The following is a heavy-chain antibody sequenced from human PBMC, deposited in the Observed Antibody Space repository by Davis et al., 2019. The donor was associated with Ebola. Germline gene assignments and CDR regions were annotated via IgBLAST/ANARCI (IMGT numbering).Heavy chain of an antibody. V-gene: IGHV5-51*01. Sequence: GESLKISCKGSGYSFTSYWIGWVRQTPGKGLEWMGIIYPGDSDTRYSPSFQGQVTISADKSISTAYLQWSSLKASDTAMYYCARWGPRGYCSGSSCARTWFDPWGQGTLVTVSS. CDR1: GYSFTSYW. CDR3: ARWGPRGYCSGSSCARTWFDP. D-gene: IGHD2-15*01. J-gene: IGHJ5*02. CDR2: IYPGDSDT.